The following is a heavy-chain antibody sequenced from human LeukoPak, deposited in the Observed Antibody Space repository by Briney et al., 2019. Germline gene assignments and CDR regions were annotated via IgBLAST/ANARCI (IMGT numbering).Heavy chain of an antibody. D-gene: IGHD6-19*01. V-gene: IGHV1-2*02. CDR1: GYTFTGYY. CDR3: ARDQYSSGWYEGDY. CDR2: INPNSGGT. J-gene: IGHJ4*02. Sequence: ASVKVSCKASGYTFTGYYMHWVRQAPGQGLEWMGWINPNSGGTNYAQKFQGRVTMTRDTSISTAYMELSRLRSDDMAVYYCARDQYSSGWYEGDYWGQGTLVTVSS.